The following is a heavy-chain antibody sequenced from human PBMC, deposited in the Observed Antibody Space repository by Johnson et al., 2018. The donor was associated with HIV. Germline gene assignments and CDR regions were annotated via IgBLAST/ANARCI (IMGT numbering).Heavy chain of an antibody. CDR1: GFTFSSYA. D-gene: IGHD1-14*01. CDR2: LSGSGGSK. CDR3: ARTRQGAFDI. V-gene: IGHV3-23*04. Sequence: VQLVESGGGVVQPGRSLRLSCAASGFTFSSYAMHWVRQAPGKGLEWVSALSGSGGSKYYADSVKGRFTISRDNSKNTLYLQMNILRAEDTAVYYCARTRQGAFDIWGQGTMVTVSS. J-gene: IGHJ3*02.